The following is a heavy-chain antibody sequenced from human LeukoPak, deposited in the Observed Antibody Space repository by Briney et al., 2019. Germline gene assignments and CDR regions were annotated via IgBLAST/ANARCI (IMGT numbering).Heavy chain of an antibody. CDR1: GGSTSSYY. CDR3: ARGVVRYSIVGATGWFDP. CDR2: IYASGST. V-gene: IGHV4-4*07. D-gene: IGHD1-26*01. Sequence: SETLSLTCTVSGGSTSSYYWSWIRQPAGKGLEWIGRIYASGSTTYNPSLKSRVTISLDTSKNQFSLKLRSVTAADTAVYYCARGVVRYSIVGATGWFDPWGQGTLVTVSS. J-gene: IGHJ5*02.